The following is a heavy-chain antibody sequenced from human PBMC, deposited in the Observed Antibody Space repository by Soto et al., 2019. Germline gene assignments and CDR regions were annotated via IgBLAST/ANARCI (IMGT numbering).Heavy chain of an antibody. D-gene: IGHD6-13*01. Sequence: VGALRLSCAASGFTFSSYGMHWGRPAPGKGLEWVAVIWYDGSNKYYADSVKGRFTISRDNSKNTLYLQMNSLRAEDTAVYYCASVSIAAAGIEGAFDIWGQGTMVTVSS. CDR1: GFTFSSYG. V-gene: IGHV3-33*01. CDR2: IWYDGSNK. J-gene: IGHJ3*02. CDR3: ASVSIAAAGIEGAFDI.